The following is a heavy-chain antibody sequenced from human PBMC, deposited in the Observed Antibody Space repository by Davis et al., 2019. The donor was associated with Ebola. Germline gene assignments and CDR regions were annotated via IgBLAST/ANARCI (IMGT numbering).Heavy chain of an antibody. D-gene: IGHD6-25*01. CDR1: GFTFSSHW. J-gene: IGHJ6*04. CDR2: IYFHGSGT. Sequence: PGGSLRLSCPASGFTFSSHWMPWVRQAPGQGLVWVSSIYFHGSGTTYTDSVKGRFTVSRDNAKNTLYLQMNSLRGEDTAVYYCAKAADYGMDVWGKGTTVSVSS. CDR3: AKAADYGMDV. V-gene: IGHV3-74*01.